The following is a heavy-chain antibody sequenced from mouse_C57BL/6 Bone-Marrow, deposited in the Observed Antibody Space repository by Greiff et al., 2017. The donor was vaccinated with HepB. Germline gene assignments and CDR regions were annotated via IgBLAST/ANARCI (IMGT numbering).Heavy chain of an antibody. D-gene: IGHD3-2*02. CDR2: IYPRDGST. V-gene: IGHV1-85*01. Sequence: QVQLKQSGPELVKPGASVKSSCKASGYTFTSYDINWVKQRPGQGLEWIGWIYPRDGSTKYNEKFKGKATLTVDTSSSTAYMELHSLTSEDSAVYFCPRPAQATLYYYAMDYWGQGTSVTVSS. J-gene: IGHJ4*01. CDR3: PRPAQATLYYYAMDY. CDR1: GYTFTSYD.